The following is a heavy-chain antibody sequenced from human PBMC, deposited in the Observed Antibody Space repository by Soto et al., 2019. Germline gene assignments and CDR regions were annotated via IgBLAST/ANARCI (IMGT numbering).Heavy chain of an antibody. D-gene: IGHD2-2*01. Sequence: QVQLVQSGAEVKKPGSSVKVSCKASGGTFSSYAISWVRQAPGQGLEWRGGIIPISGTANYAQKFQGRVKITADESTSTAYMELSSLRSEDTAVYYCARSQGSSTSLAIYYYYYYGMDVWGQGTTVTVSS. V-gene: IGHV1-69*01. CDR1: GGTFSSYA. J-gene: IGHJ6*02. CDR2: IIPISGTA. CDR3: ARSQGSSTSLAIYYYYYYGMDV.